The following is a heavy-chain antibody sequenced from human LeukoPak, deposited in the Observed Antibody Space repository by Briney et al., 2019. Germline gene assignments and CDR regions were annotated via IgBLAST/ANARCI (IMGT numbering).Heavy chain of an antibody. D-gene: IGHD3-10*01. CDR1: GGSFSGYY. CDR2: INHSGST. V-gene: IGHV4-34*01. Sequence: SETLSLTCAVYGGSFSGYYWSWIRQPPGKGLEWIGEINHSGSTNYNPSLKSRVTISVDTSKNQFSLKLSSVTAADTAVYYCARGTDRGSGSYYFDYWGQGTLVTVSS. J-gene: IGHJ4*02. CDR3: ARGTDRGSGSYYFDY.